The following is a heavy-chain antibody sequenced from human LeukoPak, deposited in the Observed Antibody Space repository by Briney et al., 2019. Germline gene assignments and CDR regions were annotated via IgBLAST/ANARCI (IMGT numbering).Heavy chain of an antibody. CDR3: ARADGTVIRHDFDY. V-gene: IGHV1-18*01. CDR2: ISAYNGNT. CDR1: GYTFSGYG. D-gene: IGHD3-10*01. J-gene: IGHJ4*02. Sequence: ASVKVSCKASGYTFSGYGISWVRQAPGQGLEWMGWISAYNGNTNYAQNLQGRVTLTTDKSKSIAYMELTSLRSDDTAVYYCARADGTVIRHDFDYWGQGTLVTVSS.